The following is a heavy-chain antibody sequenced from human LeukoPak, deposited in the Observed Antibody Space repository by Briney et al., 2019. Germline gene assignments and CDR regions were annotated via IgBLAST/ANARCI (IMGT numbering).Heavy chain of an antibody. V-gene: IGHV3-23*01. CDR1: GFTFSSYA. J-gene: IGHJ6*02. D-gene: IGHD2-21*02. CDR2: ISGSGGST. Sequence: GGSLRLSCAASGFTFSSYAMSWVRQAPGKGLEWVSAISGSGGSTYYADSVKGRFTISRDNSKNTLYLQMNSLRAEDTAVYYCAKECGGDCYSRYYYYHGMDVWGQGTTVTVSS. CDR3: AKECGGDCYSRYYYYHGMDV.